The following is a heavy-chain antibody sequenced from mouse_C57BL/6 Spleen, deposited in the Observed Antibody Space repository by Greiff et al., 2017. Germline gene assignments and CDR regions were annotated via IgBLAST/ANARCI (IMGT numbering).Heavy chain of an antibody. CDR1: GYTFTSYW. J-gene: IGHJ2*01. Sequence: VKLMESGAELAKPGASVKLSCKASGYTFTSYWLHWVKQRPGQGLEWIGYINPSSGYTKYNQKFKDKATLTVDKSSSTAYMQLSSLTSEDSAVYYCARGEGGLDYWGQGTTLTVSS. CDR3: ARGEGGLDY. CDR2: INPSSGYT. V-gene: IGHV1-7*01.